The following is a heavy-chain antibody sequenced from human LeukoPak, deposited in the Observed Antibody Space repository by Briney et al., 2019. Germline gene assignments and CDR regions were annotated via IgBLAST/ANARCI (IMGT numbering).Heavy chain of an antibody. J-gene: IGHJ4*02. V-gene: IGHV4-39*07. CDR3: AGSTVGAAYYFDY. CDR2: IYYSGST. CDR1: GGPISSSSYY. D-gene: IGHD1-26*01. Sequence: LETLSLTCTVSGGPISSSSYYWGWIRQPPGKGLEWIGSIYYSGSTYYNPSLKSRVTISVDTSKNQFSLKLSSVTAADTAVYYCAGSTVGAAYYFDYWGQGTLVTVSS.